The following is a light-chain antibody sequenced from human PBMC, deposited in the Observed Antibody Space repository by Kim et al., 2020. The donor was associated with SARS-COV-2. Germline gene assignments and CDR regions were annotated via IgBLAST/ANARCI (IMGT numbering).Light chain of an antibody. CDR1: QRISDY. CDR3: QKYNNAPFT. J-gene: IGKJ3*01. V-gene: IGKV1-27*01. Sequence: ASVGDRVTITCPASQRISDYLAWYQQKAGKVPKLLIYAATTLHSGVPSRFSGSGSGTDFTLTISSLQPEDVATYYCQKYNNAPFTFGPGTKVDIK. CDR2: AAT.